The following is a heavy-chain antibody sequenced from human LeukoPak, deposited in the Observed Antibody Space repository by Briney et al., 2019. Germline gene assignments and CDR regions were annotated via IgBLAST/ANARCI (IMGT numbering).Heavy chain of an antibody. CDR2: ISVYNGNT. J-gene: IGHJ4*02. V-gene: IGHV1-18*01. CDR3: ARDGVSVYTAMDPAFDY. D-gene: IGHD5-18*01. Sequence: ASVKVSCKASGYTFTSYGINWVRQAPGQGLEWMGWISVYNGNTNSAQKLQGRVTMTTDTSTSTAYMELRSLRSDDTAVYYCARDGVSVYTAMDPAFDYWGQGTLVTVSS. CDR1: GYTFTSYG.